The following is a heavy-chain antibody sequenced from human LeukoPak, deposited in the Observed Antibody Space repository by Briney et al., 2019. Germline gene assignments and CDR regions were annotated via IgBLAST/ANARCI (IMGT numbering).Heavy chain of an antibody. Sequence: TGGSLRLSCAASGFTFSSYGMHWVRQAPGKGLEWVAVISYDGSNKYYADSVKGRFTISRDNSKNTLYLQMNSLRSEDTAVYYCASMTTVNWGGYYYMDVWGKGTTVTISS. CDR3: ASMTTVNWGGYYYMDV. D-gene: IGHD4-17*01. J-gene: IGHJ6*03. CDR1: GFTFSSYG. V-gene: IGHV3-30*03. CDR2: ISYDGSNK.